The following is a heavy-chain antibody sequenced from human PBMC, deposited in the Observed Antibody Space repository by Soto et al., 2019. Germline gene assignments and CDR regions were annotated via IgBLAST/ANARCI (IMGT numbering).Heavy chain of an antibody. CDR3: AKLPQYDILTGYLNYXDY. D-gene: IGHD3-9*01. CDR2: FRGDGTGA. J-gene: IGHJ4*02. V-gene: IGHV3-53*01. Sequence: ETLSLTCAVSGGCISSSNWWSWVRQPPGKGLEWVSAFRGDGTGAHYADSVKGRFTISRDNSKNSLYLHMNSLRAEDTAVYYCAKLPQYDILTGYLNYXDYWGQGTLVTVSS. CDR1: GGCISSSNW.